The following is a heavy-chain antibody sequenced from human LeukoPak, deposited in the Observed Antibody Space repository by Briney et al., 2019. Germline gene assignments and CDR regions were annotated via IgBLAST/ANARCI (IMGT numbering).Heavy chain of an antibody. D-gene: IGHD2-15*01. CDR3: AKNDLRYGSGGSCYKHYYGMDV. CDR1: GFTFSSYG. Sequence: PGRSLRLSCAASGFTFSSYGMHWVRQAPGKGLEWVAVISYDGSNKYYADSVKGRFTISRDNSKNTLCLQMNSLRDEDTAVYYCAKNDLRYGSGGSCYKHYYGMDVWGQGPTVTVSS. CDR2: ISYDGSNK. V-gene: IGHV3-30*18. J-gene: IGHJ6*02.